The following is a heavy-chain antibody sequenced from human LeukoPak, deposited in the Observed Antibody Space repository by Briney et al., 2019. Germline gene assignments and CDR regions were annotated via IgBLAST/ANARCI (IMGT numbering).Heavy chain of an antibody. Sequence: SETLSLTCTVSGGSISSSSYYWSWIRQPAGKGLEWIGRIYTSGSTNYNPSLKSRVTMSVDTSKNQFSLKLSSVTAADTAVYYCARVIGNRLQFEEANWFDPWGQGTLVTVSS. V-gene: IGHV4-61*02. D-gene: IGHD1-14*01. CDR1: GGSISSSSYY. J-gene: IGHJ5*02. CDR2: IYTSGST. CDR3: ARVIGNRLQFEEANWFDP.